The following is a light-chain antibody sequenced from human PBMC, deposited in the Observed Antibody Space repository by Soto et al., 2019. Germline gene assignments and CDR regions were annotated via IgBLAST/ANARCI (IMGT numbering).Light chain of an antibody. CDR3: CAYAGSRGV. Sequence: QSALTQPRSVSGSPGQSVTISCTGTSSDVGGYYYVSWYQQHPGKAPKLMIYDVNKRPSGVPDRFSASKSGITASLTISGLQAEDEADYYCCAYAGSRGVFGGGTKLTVL. J-gene: IGLJ2*01. CDR1: SSDVGGYYY. V-gene: IGLV2-11*01. CDR2: DVN.